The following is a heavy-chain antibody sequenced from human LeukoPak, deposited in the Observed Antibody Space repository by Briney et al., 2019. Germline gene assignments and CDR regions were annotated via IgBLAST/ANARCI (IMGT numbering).Heavy chain of an antibody. J-gene: IGHJ6*03. V-gene: IGHV3-48*01. CDR3: AADSSGYYLAYYYYMDV. D-gene: IGHD3-22*01. CDR2: ISSSSSTI. Sequence: PGGSLRLSCAASGFTFSSYSMNWVRQAPGKGLEWVSYISSSSSTIYYADSVKGRFTISRDNAKNSLYLQMNSLRAEDTAVYYCAADSSGYYLAYYYYMDVWGKGTTVTVSS. CDR1: GFTFSSYS.